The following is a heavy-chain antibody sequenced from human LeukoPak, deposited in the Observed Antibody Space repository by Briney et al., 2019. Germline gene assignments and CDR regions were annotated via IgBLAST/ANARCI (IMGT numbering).Heavy chain of an antibody. CDR1: GYTFTSYD. Sequence: GASVKVSCKASGYTFTSYDINWVRQATAQGLEWMGWMNPNSGNTGYAQKFQGRVTMTTDTSTSTAYMELRSLRSDDTAVYYCVREWGSGYYDGWFDPWGQGTLVTVSS. D-gene: IGHD3-22*01. CDR2: MNPNSGNT. V-gene: IGHV1-8*02. J-gene: IGHJ5*02. CDR3: VREWGSGYYDGWFDP.